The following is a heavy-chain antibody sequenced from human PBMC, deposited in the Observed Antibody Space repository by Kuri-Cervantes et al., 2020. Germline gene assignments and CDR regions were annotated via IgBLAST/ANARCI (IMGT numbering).Heavy chain of an antibody. CDR2: ISAYNGNT. Sequence: ASVKVSCKASGYTFTSYGISWVRQAPGQGLKWMGWISAYNGNTNYAQKLQGRVTMTTDTSTSTAYMELRSLRSDDTAVYYCARGMYYYDSSGYYLGPSVAPDAFDIWGQGTMVTVSS. CDR1: GYTFTSYG. J-gene: IGHJ3*02. CDR3: ARGMYYYDSSGYYLGPSVAPDAFDI. V-gene: IGHV1-18*01. D-gene: IGHD3-22*01.